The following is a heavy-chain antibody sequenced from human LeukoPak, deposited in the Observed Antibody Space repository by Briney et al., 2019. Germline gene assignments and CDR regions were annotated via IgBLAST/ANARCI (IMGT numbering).Heavy chain of an antibody. V-gene: IGHV3-21*01. Sequence: GGSLRLSCAASGFTFSSYSMNWVRQAPGKGLEWVSSISSSSSYIYYADSVKGRFTISRDNAKNSLYLQMNSLRAEDTAVYYCARDRRLYYYGSGIKTTWGQGTPVTVSS. CDR2: ISSSSSYI. D-gene: IGHD3-10*01. CDR3: ARDRRLYYYGSGIKTT. J-gene: IGHJ4*02. CDR1: GFTFSSYS.